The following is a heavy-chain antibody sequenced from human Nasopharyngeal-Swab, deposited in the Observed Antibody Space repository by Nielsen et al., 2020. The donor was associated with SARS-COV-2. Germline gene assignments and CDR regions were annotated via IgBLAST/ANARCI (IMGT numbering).Heavy chain of an antibody. Sequence: GESLKISCAAPGFTFSSYEMNWVRRAPGKGLEWVSYISSSGSTIYYADSVKGRFTISRDNAKNSLYLQVNSLRIEDTAVYYCAKARGGTYNYYFDYWGQGTLVTVSS. V-gene: IGHV3-48*03. J-gene: IGHJ4*02. CDR2: ISSSGSTI. D-gene: IGHD1-1*01. CDR1: GFTFSSYE. CDR3: AKARGGTYNYYFDY.